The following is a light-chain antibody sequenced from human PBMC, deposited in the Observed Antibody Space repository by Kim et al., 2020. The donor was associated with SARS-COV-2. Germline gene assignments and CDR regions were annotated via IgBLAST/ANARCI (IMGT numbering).Light chain of an antibody. J-gene: IGKJ2*01. CDR2: SAS. CDR3: QQDKAWPYT. CDR1: QTIGDN. V-gene: IGKV3-15*01. Sequence: EIVMTQSPATLSVSPGERATLSCRASQTIGDNLAWYQQKPGQAPRLLIYSASSRATFIPDRFSGSGSGTDFTLTITSLQPEDFAVYYCQQDKAWPYTFGQGTKLEI.